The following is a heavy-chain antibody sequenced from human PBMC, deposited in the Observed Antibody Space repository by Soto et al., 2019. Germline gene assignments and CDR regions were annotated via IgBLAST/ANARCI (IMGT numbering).Heavy chain of an antibody. CDR3: VKDNNSGYYHYDY. D-gene: IGHD3-22*01. V-gene: IGHV3-64D*06. J-gene: IGHJ4*02. CDR1: GFTFSSYA. CDR2: ISTNGGNT. Sequence: XVSLRLSCSASGFTFSSYAMHWVRQAPGKGLEYVSAISTNGGNTYYADSVKGRFTISRDNSKNTLYLQMSSLRAEDTAVYYCVKDNNSGYYHYDYWGQGTLVTVPQ.